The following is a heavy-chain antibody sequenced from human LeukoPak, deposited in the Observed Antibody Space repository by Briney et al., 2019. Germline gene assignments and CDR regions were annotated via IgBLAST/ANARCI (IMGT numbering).Heavy chain of an antibody. CDR2: IRYDGSNK. Sequence: GGSLRLSCAASGFTFSSYGMHWVRQAPGKGLEWVAFIRYDGSNKYSADSVKGRFTISRDNSKNTLYLQMNSLRAEDTAVYYCAKDRLWFGEFNMPDGYWGQGTLVTVSS. V-gene: IGHV3-30*02. CDR1: GFTFSSYG. CDR3: AKDRLWFGEFNMPDGY. D-gene: IGHD3-10*01. J-gene: IGHJ4*02.